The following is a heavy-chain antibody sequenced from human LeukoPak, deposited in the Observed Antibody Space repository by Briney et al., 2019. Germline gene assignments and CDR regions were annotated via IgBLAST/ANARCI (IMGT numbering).Heavy chain of an antibody. D-gene: IGHD3-22*01. CDR1: GGSISGYY. V-gene: IGHV4-39*01. Sequence: SETLSLTCTVSGGSISGYYWGWIRQPPGKGLEWIGSIYYSGSTYYNPSLKSRVTISVDTSKNQFSLKLSSVTAADTAVYYCARLFLSSGSKGGLDYWGQGTLVTVSS. CDR3: ARLFLSSGSKGGLDY. CDR2: IYYSGST. J-gene: IGHJ4*02.